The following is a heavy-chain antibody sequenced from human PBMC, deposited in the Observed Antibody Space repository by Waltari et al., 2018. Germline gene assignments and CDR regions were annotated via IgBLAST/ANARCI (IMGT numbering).Heavy chain of an antibody. Sequence: EVQLLESGGGLVQPGGSLSLSCAAAGFTCSSYAMRWVRQAPGKGLEWVSAISGSGGSTYYADSVKGRFTISRDNSKNTLYLQMNSLRAEDTAVYYCAKDSSGWNFDYWGQGTLVTVSS. CDR3: AKDSSGWNFDY. CDR2: ISGSGGST. V-gene: IGHV3-23*01. D-gene: IGHD6-19*01. J-gene: IGHJ4*02. CDR1: GFTCSSYA.